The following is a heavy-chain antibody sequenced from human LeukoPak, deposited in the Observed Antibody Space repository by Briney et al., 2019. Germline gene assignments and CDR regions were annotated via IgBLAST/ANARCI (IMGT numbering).Heavy chain of an antibody. Sequence: ASVKVSCKASGGTFSSCAISWVRQAPGQGLEWMGRIIPILGIANYAQKFQGRVTITADKSTSTAYMELSSLRSEDTAVYYCARDEGYGGNSDYWGQGTLVTVSS. J-gene: IGHJ4*02. V-gene: IGHV1-69*04. CDR2: IIPILGIA. CDR3: ARDEGYGGNSDY. CDR1: GGTFSSCA. D-gene: IGHD4-23*01.